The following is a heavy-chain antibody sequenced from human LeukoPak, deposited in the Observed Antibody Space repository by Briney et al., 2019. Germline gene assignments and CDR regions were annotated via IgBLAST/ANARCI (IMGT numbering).Heavy chain of an antibody. Sequence: PSETLSLTCAVYGGSFSGYYWSWIRQPPGKGLEWVGEINHSGSTNHNPSLKSRVTISVHTSENEFTLQLSSVTAAVTAVYYCARGRPPYYDFWSGYYGKRDYNWFDPWGQGTLVTVSS. D-gene: IGHD3-3*01. CDR2: INHSGST. J-gene: IGHJ5*02. CDR3: ARGRPPYYDFWSGYYGKRDYNWFDP. V-gene: IGHV4-34*01. CDR1: GGSFSGYY.